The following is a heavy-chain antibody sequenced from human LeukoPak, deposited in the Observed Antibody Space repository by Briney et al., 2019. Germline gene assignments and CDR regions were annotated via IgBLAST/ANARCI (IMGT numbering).Heavy chain of an antibody. V-gene: IGHV3-23*01. J-gene: IGHJ4*02. Sequence: GGSLRLSCAVSGITLSNYGMSWARQAPGKGLEWVAGISGSGGGTNYADSVRGRFTISRDNSKNTLYLQMNSLGAEDTAVYFCAKRGVVIRVILVGFHKEAYYFDSWGQGALITVSS. CDR1: GITLSNYG. D-gene: IGHD3-22*01. CDR3: AKRGVVIRVILVGFHKEAYYFDS. CDR2: ISGSGGGT.